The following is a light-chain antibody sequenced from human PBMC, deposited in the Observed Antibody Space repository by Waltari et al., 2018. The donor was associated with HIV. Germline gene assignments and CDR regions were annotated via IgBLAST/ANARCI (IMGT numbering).Light chain of an antibody. CDR1: SGSIGLNF. CDR3: QSYDSNYVV. Sequence: FMLTQPHSVSEPQGETVTIPCTRSSGSIGLNFEQGYQQRPGSAPTTVLYVDDRRPSGVPDRFSGSIDRSSNSASLPISGLAPEDEADYYCQSYDSNYVVFGGGTKLTFL. V-gene: IGLV6-57*04. CDR2: VDD. J-gene: IGLJ2*01.